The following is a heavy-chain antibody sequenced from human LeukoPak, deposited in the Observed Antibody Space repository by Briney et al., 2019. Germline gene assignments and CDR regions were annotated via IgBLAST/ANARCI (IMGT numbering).Heavy chain of an antibody. CDR3: AKDRYGGNYFDY. CDR2: ISSSGGST. D-gene: IGHD4-23*01. J-gene: IGHJ4*02. CDR1: RFTFSSYG. Sequence: GGSLRLSCAASRFTFSSYGMSWVRQAPGKGLEWVSGISSSGGSTYYADSVKGRFTISRDNSKNTLYLQMNSLRAEDTAVYYCAKDRYGGNYFDYWGQGTLVTVSS. V-gene: IGHV3-23*01.